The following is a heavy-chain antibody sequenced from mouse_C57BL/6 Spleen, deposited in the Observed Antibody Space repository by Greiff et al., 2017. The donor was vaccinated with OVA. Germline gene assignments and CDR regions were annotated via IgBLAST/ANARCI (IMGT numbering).Heavy chain of an antibody. Sequence: QVQLQQPGAELVKPGASVKMSCKASGYTFTSYWITWVKQRPGQGLEWIGDIYPGSGSTNYNEKFKSKATRTVDTSSSTAYMQLSSLTSEDSAVYYCARNYGSSYDARDYWGQGTSVTVSS. CDR2: IYPGSGST. D-gene: IGHD1-1*01. J-gene: IGHJ4*01. CDR3: ARNYGSSYDARDY. V-gene: IGHV1-55*01. CDR1: GYTFTSYW.